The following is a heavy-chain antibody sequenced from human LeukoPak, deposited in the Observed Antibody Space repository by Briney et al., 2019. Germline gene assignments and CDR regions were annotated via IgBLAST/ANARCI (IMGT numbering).Heavy chain of an antibody. D-gene: IGHD3-22*01. CDR2: IYYSGST. CDR1: GGSISSYY. Sequence: ASETLSLTCTVSGGSISSYYWSWIRQPPGKGLEWIGYIYYSGSTNYNPSLKSRVTISVDTSKNQFPLKLSSVTAADTAVYCCARDDGLHDSSGYSPFDYWGQGTLVTVSS. J-gene: IGHJ4*02. V-gene: IGHV4-59*01. CDR3: ARDDGLHDSSGYSPFDY.